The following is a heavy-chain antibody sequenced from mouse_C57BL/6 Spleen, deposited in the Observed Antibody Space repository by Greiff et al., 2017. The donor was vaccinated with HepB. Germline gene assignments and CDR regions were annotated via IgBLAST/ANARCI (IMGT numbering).Heavy chain of an antibody. Sequence: QVQLQQSGAELVRPGTSVKVSCKASGYAFTNYLIEWVKQRPGQSLEWIGVINPGSGGTNYNEKFKGKATLTADKSSSTAYMQLSSLTSEDSAVYFCARCYDYVFYFDYWGQGTTLTVSS. CDR1: GYAFTNYL. D-gene: IGHD2-4*01. CDR2: INPGSGGT. J-gene: IGHJ2*01. CDR3: ARCYDYVFYFDY. V-gene: IGHV1-54*01.